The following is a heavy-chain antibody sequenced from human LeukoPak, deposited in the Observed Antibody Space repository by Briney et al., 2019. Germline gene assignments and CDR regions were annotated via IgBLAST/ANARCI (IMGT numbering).Heavy chain of an antibody. CDR2: ISYDGSNK. D-gene: IGHD2-2*01. CDR3: ARESTDCSSTSCYAEYFDY. Sequence: GGSLRLSCAASGFTFSSYAMHCVRHAPGRGLEWVAVISYDGSNKYYADSVKGRFTISRDNSKNTLYLQMNSLRAEDTAVYYCARESTDCSSTSCYAEYFDYWGQGTLVTVSS. CDR1: GFTFSSYA. V-gene: IGHV3-30*04. J-gene: IGHJ4*02.